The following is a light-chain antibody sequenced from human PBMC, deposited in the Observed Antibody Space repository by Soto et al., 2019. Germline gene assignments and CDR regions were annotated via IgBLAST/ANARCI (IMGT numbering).Light chain of an antibody. CDR1: QSISIN. CDR3: QQFNNWPPWT. Sequence: DIVMTQSPATLSVSPGERVTLSCMASQSISINLAWYQQKPGQAPRLLIYGASTRATGIPARFSGSGSGTEFTLTISSLQSEDFAVYYCQQFNNWPPWTFGPGTKVVIK. V-gene: IGKV3-15*01. J-gene: IGKJ1*01. CDR2: GAS.